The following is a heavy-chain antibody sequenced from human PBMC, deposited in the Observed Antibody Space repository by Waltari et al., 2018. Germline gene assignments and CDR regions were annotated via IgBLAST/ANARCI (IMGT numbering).Heavy chain of an antibody. Sequence: QVQLQESGPSLVRPSETLSLTCSVSGDSIKRGTYFWAWVRQPAKKGLEWIGRIYTNGDTHYNPSLQSRATISVDTSKNQISLNLRSLSAADTAVYYCARDMIYGRDNHFGLGVWGQGTTVTVSS. J-gene: IGHJ6*02. CDR2: IYTNGDT. CDR1: GDSIKRGTYF. CDR3: ARDMIYGRDNHFGLGV. V-gene: IGHV4-61*02. D-gene: IGHD3-16*01.